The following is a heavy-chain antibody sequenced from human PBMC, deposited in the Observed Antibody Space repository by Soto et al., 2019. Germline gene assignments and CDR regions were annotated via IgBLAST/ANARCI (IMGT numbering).Heavy chain of an antibody. J-gene: IGHJ4*02. CDR3: AREVSGWYWFDY. CDR1: GFTFSSYS. CDR2: ISSSSSYI. Sequence: VQLVESGGGLVKPGGSLRLSCAASGFTFSSYSMNWVRQAPGKGLEWVSSISSSSSYIYYADSVKGRFTISRDNAKNSLYLQMNSLRAEDTAVYYCAREVSGWYWFDYWGQGTLVTVYS. V-gene: IGHV3-21*01. D-gene: IGHD6-19*01.